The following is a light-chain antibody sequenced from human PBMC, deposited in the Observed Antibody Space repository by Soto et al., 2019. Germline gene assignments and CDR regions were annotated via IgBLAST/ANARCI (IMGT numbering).Light chain of an antibody. Sequence: EIVLTQSPVTLSLSPGERATLSCRASQSINNYLAWYQPKPGQAPRLLIYDASTRATGIPARFSGSGSGTEFTLTISSLQSEDFAVYYGQQSKGRPPITFGQGTRLEIK. J-gene: IGKJ5*01. CDR3: QQSKGRPPIT. CDR1: QSINNY. V-gene: IGKV3-15*01. CDR2: DAS.